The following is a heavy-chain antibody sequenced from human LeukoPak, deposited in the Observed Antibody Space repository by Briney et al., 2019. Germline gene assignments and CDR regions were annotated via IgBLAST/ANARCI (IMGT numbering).Heavy chain of an antibody. J-gene: IGHJ4*02. CDR2: MNPNSGNT. CDR1: GYTFTGYY. CDR3: ARDRSPAPGRSYGRGHFDY. D-gene: IGHD5-18*01. Sequence: GASVKVSCKASGYTFTGYYMHWVRQAPGQGLEWMGWMNPNSGNTGYAQKFQGRVTITKNTSISTAYMELSSLRSEDTAVYYCARDRSPAPGRSYGRGHFDYWGQGTLVTVSS. V-gene: IGHV1-8*03.